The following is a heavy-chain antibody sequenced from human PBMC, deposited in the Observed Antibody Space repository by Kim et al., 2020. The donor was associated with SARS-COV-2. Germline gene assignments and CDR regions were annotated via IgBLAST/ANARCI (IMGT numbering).Heavy chain of an antibody. V-gene: IGHV4-34*08. CDR3: ATGFCGGDCDYWKLDYFD. Sequence: SETLSLTCGVYGGSFSHYYWTWIRQSPETGIQWLGEINYFGSAHYNPSLTGRLTISLDTPRRQFSLDLNAVTAADNGLYFCATGFCGGDCDYWKLDYFD. J-gene: IGHJ4*01. CDR1: GGSFSHYY. CDR2: INYFGSA. D-gene: IGHD2-21*02.